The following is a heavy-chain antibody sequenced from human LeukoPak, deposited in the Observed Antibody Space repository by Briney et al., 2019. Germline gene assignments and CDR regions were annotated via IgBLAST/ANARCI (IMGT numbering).Heavy chain of an antibody. CDR3: ARVAVADDAFDI. J-gene: IGHJ3*02. D-gene: IGHD6-19*01. CDR2: ISSSSSYI. V-gene: IGHV3-21*01. Sequence: GGSLRLSCAASGFTFSSYSMNWVRQAPGKGLEWVSSISSSSSYIYYADSVKGRFTISRDNAKNSQYLQMNSLRAEDTAVYYCARVAVADDAFDIWGQGTMVTVSS. CDR1: GFTFSSYS.